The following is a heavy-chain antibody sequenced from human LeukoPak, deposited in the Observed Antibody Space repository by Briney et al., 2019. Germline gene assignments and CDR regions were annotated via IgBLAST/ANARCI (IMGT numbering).Heavy chain of an antibody. CDR1: GYTFSSYS. V-gene: IGHV3-23*01. CDR2: ISGSGETT. CDR3: AKASTTMPTGNYYFDY. Sequence: GGSLGLSCAASGYTFSSYSMSWVRPAPGKGLEWVSGISGSGETTYYADSVKGRFTISRDNSKNTLYLQMNNLRAEDTAVYYCAKASTTMPTGNYYFDYWGQGTLVTVSS. D-gene: IGHD4-17*01. J-gene: IGHJ4*02.